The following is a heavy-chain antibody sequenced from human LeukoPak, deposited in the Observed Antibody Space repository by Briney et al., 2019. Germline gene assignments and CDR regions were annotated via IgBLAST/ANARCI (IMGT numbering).Heavy chain of an antibody. CDR2: IFPSGGEI. V-gene: IGHV3-23*01. J-gene: IGHJ4*02. CDR1: GFTFSTFA. CDR3: ATYRQVLLSFES. D-gene: IGHD2/OR15-2a*01. Sequence: GSLRLSCEASGFTFSTFAMIWVRQPPGKGLEWVSSIFPSGGEIHYADSVRGRFTISRDNSKSTLSLQMNSLRAEDTAIYYCATYRQVLLSFESWGQGTLVTVSS.